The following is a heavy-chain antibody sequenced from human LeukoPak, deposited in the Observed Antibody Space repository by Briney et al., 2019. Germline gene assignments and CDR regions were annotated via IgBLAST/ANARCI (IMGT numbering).Heavy chain of an antibody. CDR2: IIPIFGTA. Sequence: GASVKVSCKASGGTFSSYAISWVRQAPGQGLEWMGGIIPIFGTANYAQKFQGRVTITADKSTSTAYMELSSLRSEDTAVYYCAREVVVTAGRAFDIWGQGTMVTVSS. D-gene: IGHD2-21*02. V-gene: IGHV1-69*06. CDR1: GGTFSSYA. J-gene: IGHJ3*02. CDR3: AREVVVTAGRAFDI.